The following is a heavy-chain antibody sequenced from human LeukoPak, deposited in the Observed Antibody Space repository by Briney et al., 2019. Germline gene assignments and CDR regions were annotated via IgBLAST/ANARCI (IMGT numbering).Heavy chain of an antibody. J-gene: IGHJ4*02. V-gene: IGHV3-23*01. CDR1: GFTFSSYA. Sequence: GGTLRLSCAASGFTFSSYALSWVRQAPGKGLEWVSGITDSGTGTYYADSVKGRFTISRDNSKNTVYLQMSSLRAEDTAVYYCARTGYNSGTPLNYWGQGTLVNVSS. D-gene: IGHD5-18*01. CDR3: ARTGYNSGTPLNY. CDR2: ITDSGTGT.